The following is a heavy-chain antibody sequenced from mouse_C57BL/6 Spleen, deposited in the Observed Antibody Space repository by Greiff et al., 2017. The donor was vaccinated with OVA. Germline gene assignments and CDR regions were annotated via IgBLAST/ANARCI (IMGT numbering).Heavy chain of an antibody. CDR3: TYNYYGSSYDYYAMDY. V-gene: IGHV14-1*01. CDR1: GFNIKDYY. Sequence: EVQLQQSGAELVRPGASVKLSCTASGFNIKDYYMHWVKQRPEQGLEWIGRIDPEDGDTEYAPKFQGKATMTADTSSNTAYLQLSSLTSEDTAVYYCTYNYYGSSYDYYAMDYWGQGTSVTVSS. J-gene: IGHJ4*01. CDR2: IDPEDGDT. D-gene: IGHD1-1*01.